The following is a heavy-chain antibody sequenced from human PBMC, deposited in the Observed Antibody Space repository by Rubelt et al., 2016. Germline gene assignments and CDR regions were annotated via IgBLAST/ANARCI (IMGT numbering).Heavy chain of an antibody. J-gene: IGHJ6*02. Sequence: QLQVQESGPGLVKPSETLSLTCTVSGASIGGSSYYWGWIRQPPGEGLEWIGYIYDSGSTYYNPSLKSRVTISVDTSKNQFSLTLSSVTAADTAVYYCASEYGGVGYSLFVWGQGTTVTVSS. V-gene: IGHV4-39*07. CDR1: GASIGGSSYY. D-gene: IGHD6-13*01. CDR2: IYDSGST. CDR3: ASEYGGVGYSLFV.